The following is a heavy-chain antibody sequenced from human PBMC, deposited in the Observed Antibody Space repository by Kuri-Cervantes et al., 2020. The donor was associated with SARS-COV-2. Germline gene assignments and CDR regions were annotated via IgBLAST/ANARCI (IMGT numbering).Heavy chain of an antibody. CDR1: GFTFGDYA. D-gene: IGHD3-10*01. Sequence: GGSPRLSCAASGFTFGDYAMNWFRQTPGKGLEWVGFSRSKAYGGTSEYAASVKNRFTISRDDTGTIAYLQMNSLKTEDTAVYYCTTGPSVAVRPDSYFYMDVWGKGTTVTVSS. CDR2: SRSKAYGGTS. CDR3: TTGPSVAVRPDSYFYMDV. V-gene: IGHV3-49*03. J-gene: IGHJ6*03.